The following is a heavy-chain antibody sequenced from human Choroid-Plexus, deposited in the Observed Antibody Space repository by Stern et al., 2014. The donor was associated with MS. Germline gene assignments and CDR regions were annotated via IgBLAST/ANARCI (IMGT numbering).Heavy chain of an antibody. CDR3: AKDRQYLTFFFDF. CDR1: GFTFGSCA. J-gene: IGHJ4*02. V-gene: IGHV3-30*18. D-gene: IGHD2/OR15-2a*01. CDR2: ISYDGSK. Sequence: VQLVESGGGVVQPGRPLRLSCVASGFTFGSCAMHWVRQAPGKGLEWVALISYDGSKDYADSVKGRFAISRDNSKNTLYLQMNSLRAEDTAVYYCAKDRQYLTFFFDFWGQGSLVTVSS.